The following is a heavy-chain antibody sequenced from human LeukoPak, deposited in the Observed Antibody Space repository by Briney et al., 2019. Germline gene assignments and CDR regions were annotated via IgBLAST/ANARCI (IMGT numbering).Heavy chain of an antibody. D-gene: IGHD2-2*01. CDR3: ARVRVAVAPAAKYGFDY. Sequence: ASVKVSCEASGYSFISYSISWVRQAPGHGLEWMGWISGHNGNTNYAQKLQGRVTMTTDTSTSTAYMELRSLRSDDTAIYYCARVRVAVAPAAKYGFDYWGRETLVTVSS. V-gene: IGHV1-18*01. CDR2: ISGHNGNT. CDR1: GYSFISYS. J-gene: IGHJ4*02.